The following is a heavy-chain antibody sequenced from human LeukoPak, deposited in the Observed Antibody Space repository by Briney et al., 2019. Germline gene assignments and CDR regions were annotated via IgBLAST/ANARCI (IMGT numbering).Heavy chain of an antibody. Sequence: ASVKVSCKASGYSFTAFYIHWVRQAPGQGLEWMGWINPNSGGTDSAQKFQGRVTMTRDTSLSTAYMELSRLRSDDTAVYYCARFSDTSGYPTYGGPQFDYWGQGTLVTVSS. V-gene: IGHV1-2*02. CDR3: ARFSDTSGYPTYGGPQFDY. CDR2: INPNSGGT. J-gene: IGHJ4*02. CDR1: GYSFTAFY. D-gene: IGHD3-22*01.